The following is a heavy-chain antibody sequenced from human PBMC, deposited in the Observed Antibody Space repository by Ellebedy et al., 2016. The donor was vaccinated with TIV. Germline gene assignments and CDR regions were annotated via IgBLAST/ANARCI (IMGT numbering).Heavy chain of an antibody. Sequence: MPGGSLRLSCNVSGASISSSYWSWIRQTPGKGLEWIGYISNTGRTNYNPSLQSRVTISVDTSRNQFSLKLRSATAADTAVYYCARDRRGSYDYWGQGTLITVSS. J-gene: IGHJ4*02. CDR2: ISNTGRT. D-gene: IGHD3-10*01. CDR3: ARDRRGSYDY. V-gene: IGHV4-59*01. CDR1: GASISSSY.